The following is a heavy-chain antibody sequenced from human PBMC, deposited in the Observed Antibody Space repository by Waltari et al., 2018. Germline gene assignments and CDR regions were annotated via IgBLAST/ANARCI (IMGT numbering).Heavy chain of an antibody. J-gene: IGHJ6*02. CDR2: ISHSGST. D-gene: IGHD2-15*01. CDR3: AGGRRTGQWSGDFFQYIYHGSDV. V-gene: IGHV4-34*01. Sequence: QVHLQQWGAGLLRASKTLSLTCVVLGGTFNEYLCSWFRKTPGKGLDLIGEISHSGSTDYNPSLKSRVTLSVDTSKNQFSLKVRSVTVADTAVYYCAGGRRTGQWSGDFFQYIYHGSDVWGQGTTVTVSS. CDR1: GGTFNEYL.